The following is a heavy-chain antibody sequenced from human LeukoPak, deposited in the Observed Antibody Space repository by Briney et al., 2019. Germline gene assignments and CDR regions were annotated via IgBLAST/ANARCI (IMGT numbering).Heavy chain of an antibody. Sequence: GGSLRLSCAASGFTFSSYWMHGVRQAPGKGLVGVSRINSDGSSTIYADSVKGRFTISRDNAKNTLYLQMNSLRAEDTAVYYCARDPLNGDPYFDYWGQGTLVTVSS. CDR2: INSDGSST. CDR3: ARDPLNGDPYFDY. J-gene: IGHJ4*02. CDR1: GFTFSSYW. V-gene: IGHV3-74*01. D-gene: IGHD4-17*01.